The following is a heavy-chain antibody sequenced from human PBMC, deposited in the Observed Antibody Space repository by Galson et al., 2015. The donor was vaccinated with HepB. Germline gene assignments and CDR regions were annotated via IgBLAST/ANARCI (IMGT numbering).Heavy chain of an antibody. CDR1: GFTFSSYA. Sequence: SLRLSCAASGFTFSSYAMHWVRQAPGKGLEWVAIISYDENNKYYADSVKGRFSISRDNSQNTLFLQMNSLRPEDTAVYYCARDPDGYNYYFDYWGQGTLVTVSS. J-gene: IGHJ4*02. CDR3: ARDPDGYNYYFDY. V-gene: IGHV3-30*04. CDR2: ISYDENNK. D-gene: IGHD5-24*01.